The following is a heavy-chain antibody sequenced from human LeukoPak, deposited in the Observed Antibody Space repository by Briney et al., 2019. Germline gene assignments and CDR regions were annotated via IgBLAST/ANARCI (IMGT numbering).Heavy chain of an antibody. J-gene: IGHJ5*02. CDR2: TYYRSKWYN. V-gene: IGHV6-1*01. D-gene: IGHD6-13*01. CDR1: GDSVSSNCAA. CDR3: ARDLIAAAPFDP. Sequence: SQTLPLTCAISGDSVSSNCAAWNWIRQSPSRGLEWLGRTYYRSKWYNDYAVSAKSRITINPDTSNNQFSLQLNSVTPEDTAVYYCARDLIAAAPFDPWGQGTLVTVSS.